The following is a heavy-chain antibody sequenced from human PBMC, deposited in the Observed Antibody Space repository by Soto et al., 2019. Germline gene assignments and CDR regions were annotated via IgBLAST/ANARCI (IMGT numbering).Heavy chain of an antibody. CDR3: AKRGYSSNWYVFDM. CDR1: GGSISSAGYY. D-gene: IGHD6-13*01. J-gene: IGHJ3*02. CDR2: VFYSGSN. V-gene: IGHV4-31*03. Sequence: PSETLSLTCTVSGGSISSAGYYWSWIRQHPGKGLEWIGYVFYSGSNKYYADSVKGRFTISRDNSKNTLFLQMNSLRAEDTAVNYCAKRGYSSNWYVFDMWGQGTKVTVSS.